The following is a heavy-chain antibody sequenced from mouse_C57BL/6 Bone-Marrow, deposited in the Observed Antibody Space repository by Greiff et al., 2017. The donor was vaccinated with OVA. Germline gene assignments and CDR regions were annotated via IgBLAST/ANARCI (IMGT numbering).Heavy chain of an antibody. D-gene: IGHD1-1*01. CDR3: ERRYYGSSWYFDV. V-gene: IGHV1-55*01. CDR2: IYPGSGST. CDR1: GYTFTSYW. J-gene: IGHJ1*03. Sequence: QVQLQQPGAELVKPGASVKMSCKASGYTFTSYWLTWVKQRPGQGLEWIGDIYPGSGSTTYTEKFKSKATLTVDTSSSTAYMQLSSLTSEDSAVYYGERRYYGSSWYFDVWGTGTTVTVSS.